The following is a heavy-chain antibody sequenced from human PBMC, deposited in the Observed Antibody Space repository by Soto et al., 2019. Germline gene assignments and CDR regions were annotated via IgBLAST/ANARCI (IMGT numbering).Heavy chain of an antibody. D-gene: IGHD4-17*01. Sequence: EVQLVESGGGLVQPGGSLRLSCAASGFTFSSYSMNWVRQAPGKGLEWVSYISSSSSTIYYADSVKGRFTISRDNAKNSLYLQMNSLRDEDTAVYYCASGFYGDYDVAFDIWGQGTMVTVSS. CDR3: ASGFYGDYDVAFDI. J-gene: IGHJ3*02. CDR1: GFTFSSYS. V-gene: IGHV3-48*02. CDR2: ISSSSSTI.